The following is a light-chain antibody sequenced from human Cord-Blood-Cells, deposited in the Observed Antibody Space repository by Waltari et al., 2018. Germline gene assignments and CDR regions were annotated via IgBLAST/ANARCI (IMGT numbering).Light chain of an antibody. CDR1: SPNIGNNY. V-gene: IGLV1-51*01. CDR2: DNN. CDR3: GTWDSSLSAGV. J-gene: IGLJ3*02. Sequence: QSVLTQPPSVSAAPGQKVTISCSGSSPNIGNNYVSWYQQLPGTAPKPLIYDNNKQPSGIPDRFAGSKSGTSATLGITGLQTGDEADYYCGTWDSSLSAGVFGGGTKLTVL.